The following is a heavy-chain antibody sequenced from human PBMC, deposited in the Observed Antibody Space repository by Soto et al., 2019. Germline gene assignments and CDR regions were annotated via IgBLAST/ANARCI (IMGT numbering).Heavy chain of an antibody. CDR1: GFTFSSYW. CDR3: ASAYYGSGSYPYRSVDYGMDV. CDR2: INSDGSST. D-gene: IGHD3-10*01. V-gene: IGHV3-74*01. Sequence: GRSLRLSCAASGFTFSSYWMHWVRQAPGKGLVWVSRINSDGSSTSYADSVKGRFTISRDNAKNTLYLQMNSLRAEDTAVYYCASAYYGSGSYPYRSVDYGMDVWGQGTTVTVSS. J-gene: IGHJ6*02.